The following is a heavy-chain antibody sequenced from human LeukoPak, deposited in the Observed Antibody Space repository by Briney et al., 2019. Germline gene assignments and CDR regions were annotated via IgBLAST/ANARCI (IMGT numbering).Heavy chain of an antibody. Sequence: PGGSLRLSCAASGFTFSSYGMHWVRQAPGKGLEWVAVIWYDGSNKYYADSVKGRFTISRDNSKNTLYLQMNSLRAEDTAVYYCARPEQRLRGAFDIWGQGTMVTVSS. V-gene: IGHV3-33*01. J-gene: IGHJ3*02. D-gene: IGHD6-25*01. CDR2: IWYDGSNK. CDR1: GFTFSSYG. CDR3: ARPEQRLRGAFDI.